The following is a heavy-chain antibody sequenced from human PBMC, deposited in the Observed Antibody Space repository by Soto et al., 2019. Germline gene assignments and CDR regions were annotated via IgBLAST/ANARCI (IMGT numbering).Heavy chain of an antibody. J-gene: IGHJ4*02. Sequence: QVQLQESGPGLVKPSETLSLSCTVSGASITREYWTWIRQPPGKRLELIGYISDNCGTPDPTNYTPSLKSRVVISGDASKSQFSLKLTSVTVAATAVYFCAKGGYSGYDLGTEYLAIWGQGTLVTVSS. CDR1: GASITREY. CDR3: AKGGYSGYDLGTEYLAI. D-gene: IGHD5-12*01. CDR2: ISDNCGTPDPT. V-gene: IGHV4-59*01.